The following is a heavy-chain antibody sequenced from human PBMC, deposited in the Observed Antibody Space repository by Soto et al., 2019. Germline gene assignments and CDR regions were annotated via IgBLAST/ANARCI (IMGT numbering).Heavy chain of an antibody. CDR3: ARHHGPTTSENWFDP. V-gene: IGHV1-18*01. J-gene: IGHJ5*02. D-gene: IGHD5-12*01. CDR2: ISTYSGDT. Sequence: QVHLVQSGVEVKTPGASVKVSCQASGYTFFTYDISWVRQAPGQGLEWMGWISTYSGDTKYAQKFQGRVTMTTDTYTTTAYLELRSLSSDDTAVDYCARHHGPTTSENWFDPWGQGTLVTVSS. CDR1: GYTFFTYD.